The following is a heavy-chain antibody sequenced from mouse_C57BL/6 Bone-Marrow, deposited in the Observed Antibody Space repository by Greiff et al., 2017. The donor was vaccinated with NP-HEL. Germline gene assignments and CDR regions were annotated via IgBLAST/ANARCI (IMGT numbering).Heavy chain of an antibody. D-gene: IGHD2-3*01. CDR3: ARAGWLLPYYYAMDY. CDR1: GFTFSDYY. V-gene: IGHV5-16*01. CDR2: INYDGSST. J-gene: IGHJ4*01. Sequence: EVMLVESEGGLVQPGSSMKLSCTASGFTFSDYYMAWVRQVPEKGLEWVANINYDGSSTYYLDSLKSRFIISRDNAKNILYLQMSSLKSEDTATYYCARAGWLLPYYYAMDYWGQGTSVTVSS.